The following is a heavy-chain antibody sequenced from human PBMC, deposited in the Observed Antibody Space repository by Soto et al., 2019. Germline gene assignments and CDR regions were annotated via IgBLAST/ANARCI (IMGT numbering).Heavy chain of an antibody. D-gene: IGHD3-16*02. CDR2: INHSGST. V-gene: IGHV4-34*01. J-gene: IGHJ4*02. Sequence: SETLSLTCAVYGGSFSGYYWSWVRQPPGKGLEWIGEINHSGSTNYNPSLKSRVTISVDTSKNQFSLKLSSVTAADTAVYYCARVGYDYVWGSYRYTYYWGQGTLVTVSS. CDR1: GGSFSGYY. CDR3: ARVGYDYVWGSYRYTYY.